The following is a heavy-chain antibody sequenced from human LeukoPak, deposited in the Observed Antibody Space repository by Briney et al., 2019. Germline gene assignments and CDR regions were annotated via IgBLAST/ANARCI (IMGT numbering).Heavy chain of an antibody. V-gene: IGHV3-53*01. D-gene: IGHD7-27*01. CDR3: ARAAPIGANWGSSGFDY. Sequence: GGSLRLSCAASVFPVSSNYMSWVRQARGGGLECVSVIYSGGSTYYADFVKGRFTTSRDNSKNTLYLQMNSLRAEDTAVYYCARAAPIGANWGSSGFDYWGQGTLVTVSS. CDR2: IYSGGST. CDR1: VFPVSSNY. J-gene: IGHJ4*02.